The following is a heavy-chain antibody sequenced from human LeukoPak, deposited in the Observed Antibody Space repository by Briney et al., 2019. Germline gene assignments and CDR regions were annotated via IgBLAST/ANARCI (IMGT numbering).Heavy chain of an antibody. V-gene: IGHV3-23*01. CDR2: ISGSGGST. D-gene: IGHD1-26*01. CDR3: AKVIVGATRAFDY. Sequence: GGSLRLSCAASGFTFSSYAMSWVRQAPRKGLEWVSAISGSGGSTYYADSVKGRFTISRDNSKNTLYLQMNSLRAEDTAVYYCAKVIVGATRAFDYWGQGTLVTVSS. J-gene: IGHJ4*02. CDR1: GFTFSSYA.